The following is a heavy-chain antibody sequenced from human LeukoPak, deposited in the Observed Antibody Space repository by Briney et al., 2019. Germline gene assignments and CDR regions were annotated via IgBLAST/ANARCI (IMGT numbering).Heavy chain of an antibody. CDR3: ARGSGNWNLLDY. Sequence: SETLSLTCTVSGGSISSSSYYWGWIRQPPGKGLEWIGSIYYSGSTYYNPSLKSRVTISVDTSKNQFSLKLSSVTAADTAVYYCARGSGNWNLLDYWGQGTLVTVSS. J-gene: IGHJ4*02. D-gene: IGHD1-20*01. CDR2: IYYSGST. V-gene: IGHV4-39*07. CDR1: GGSISSSSYY.